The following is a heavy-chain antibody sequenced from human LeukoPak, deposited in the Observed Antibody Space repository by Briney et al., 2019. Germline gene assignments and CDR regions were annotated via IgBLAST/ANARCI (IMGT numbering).Heavy chain of an antibody. CDR3: ARQGVATAIDC. CDR1: GGSISSYY. CDR2: IYASGNT. V-gene: IGHV4-4*07. J-gene: IGHJ4*02. Sequence: PSETLSLTCTVSGGSISSYYWSWIRQPAGKGLEWIGRIYASGNTNYNPSLKSRVTMSVDTSKNLFALKLSSVTAADTAVYYCARQGVATAIDCWGQGTLVTVSS. D-gene: IGHD2-21*02.